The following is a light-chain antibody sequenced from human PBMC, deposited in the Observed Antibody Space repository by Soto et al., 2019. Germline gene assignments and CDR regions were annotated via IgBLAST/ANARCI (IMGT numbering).Light chain of an antibody. CDR1: QNINSY. CDR2: AAS. CDR3: QQTYSTPWT. J-gene: IGKJ1*01. Sequence: DIQMTQSPSSLSASVGDRVTITCRASQNINSYLSWYQQKPGTAPNLLIYAASHLQSGVPSRFSGSGSGTDFTLTISSLPPEDFATYYCQQTYSTPWTFGQGTKLEIK. V-gene: IGKV1-39*01.